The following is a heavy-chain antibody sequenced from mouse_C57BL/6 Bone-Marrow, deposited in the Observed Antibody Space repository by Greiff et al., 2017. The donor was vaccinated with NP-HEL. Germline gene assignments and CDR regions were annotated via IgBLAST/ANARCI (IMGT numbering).Heavy chain of an antibody. V-gene: IGHV1-5*01. J-gene: IGHJ3*01. D-gene: IGHD4-1*01. Sequence: EVQGVESGTVLARPGASVKMSCKTSGYTFTSYWMHWVKQRPGQGLEWIGAIYPGNSDTSYNQKFKGKAKLTAVTSASTAYMELSSLTNEDSAVYYCTRSRVPLTGPAWFAYWGQGTLVTVSA. CDR3: TRSRVPLTGPAWFAY. CDR1: GYTFTSYW. CDR2: IYPGNSDT.